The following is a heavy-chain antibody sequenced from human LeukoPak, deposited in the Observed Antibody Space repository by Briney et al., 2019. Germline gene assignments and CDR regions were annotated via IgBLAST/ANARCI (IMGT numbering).Heavy chain of an antibody. CDR3: ARAYQGTVTKYDY. CDR1: GSMYNYY. CDR2: IYTSGST. Sequence: SETLSLTCTVSGSMYNYYWSWIRQPAGKGLEWNGRIYTSGSTNYNPSLKSRVTISKDTSKNHFSLKLSSVTAADTAVYFCARAYQGTVTKYDYWGQGTLVTVSS. V-gene: IGHV4-4*07. J-gene: IGHJ4*02. D-gene: IGHD4-17*01.